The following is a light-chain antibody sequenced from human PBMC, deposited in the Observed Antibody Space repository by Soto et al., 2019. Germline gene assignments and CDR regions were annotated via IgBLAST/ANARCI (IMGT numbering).Light chain of an antibody. CDR3: QQSYNTPRT. V-gene: IGKV1-39*01. J-gene: IGKJ1*01. CDR2: VVS. CDR1: QSVSRY. Sequence: DIQMTQSPSSLSASVGDRVTITCRASQSVSRYLNWYQQKPGKDPKLLIYVVSNLQSGVPSRFSGSGSGTDFTLTISSLQHEDFATYYCQQSYNTPRTFGQGTKVDIK.